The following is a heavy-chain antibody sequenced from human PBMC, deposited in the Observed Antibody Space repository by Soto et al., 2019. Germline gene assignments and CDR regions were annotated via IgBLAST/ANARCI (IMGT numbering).Heavy chain of an antibody. Sequence: SETLSLTCAVSGGSISSGGYSWSWIRQPPGKGLEWIGYIYHSGSTYYNPSLKSRVTISVDRSKNQFSLKLSSVTAADTAVYYCARAPDGGDSQSSYYFDYWGQGTLVTVSS. CDR2: IYHSGST. D-gene: IGHD2-21*02. V-gene: IGHV4-30-2*01. J-gene: IGHJ4*02. CDR1: GGSISSGGYS. CDR3: ARAPDGGDSQSSYYFDY.